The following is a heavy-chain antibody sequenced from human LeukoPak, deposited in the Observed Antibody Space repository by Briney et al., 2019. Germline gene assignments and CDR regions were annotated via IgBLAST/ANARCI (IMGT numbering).Heavy chain of an antibody. CDR1: GFILSSYA. Sequence: GGSLRLPCAACGFILSSYAMSWVREAPRKALEWVSAIGGSSGRTYYGDSEKALFTIYRDNSKNTLYPQMNSLRDEDTAVYYCAKGLICNSTSCSSGRYFDLWGRGTLVTVSS. CDR3: AKGLICNSTSCSSGRYFDL. D-gene: IGHD2-2*01. J-gene: IGHJ2*01. V-gene: IGHV3-23*01. CDR2: IGGSSGRT.